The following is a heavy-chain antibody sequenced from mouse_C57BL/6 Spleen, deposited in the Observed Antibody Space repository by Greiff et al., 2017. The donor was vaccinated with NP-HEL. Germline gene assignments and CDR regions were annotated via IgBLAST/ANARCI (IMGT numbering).Heavy chain of an antibody. V-gene: IGHV1-50*01. CDR2: IDPSDSYT. CDR1: GYTFTSYW. CDR3: ARKYYGGSYGYFDV. J-gene: IGHJ1*03. D-gene: IGHD1-1*01. Sequence: QVQLQQPGAELVKPGASVKLSCKASGYTFTSYWMQWVKQRPGQGLEWIGEIDPSDSYTNYNQKFKGKATLTVDTSSSTAYMQLSSLTSEDSAVYYCARKYYGGSYGYFDVWGTGTTVTVSS.